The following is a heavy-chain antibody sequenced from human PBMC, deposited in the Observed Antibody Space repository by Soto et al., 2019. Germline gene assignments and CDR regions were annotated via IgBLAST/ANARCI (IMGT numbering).Heavy chain of an antibody. J-gene: IGHJ6*02. CDR3: ARDSSSWEPYYYYGMGV. CDR2: INSDGSST. V-gene: IGHV3-74*01. Sequence: PGGSLRLSCAASGFTFSSYWMHWVRQAPGKGLVWVSRINSDGSSTSYADSVKGRFTISRDNAKNTLYLQMNSLRAEDTAVYYCARDSSSWEPYYYYGMGVWGQGTTVTV. CDR1: GFTFSSYW. D-gene: IGHD6-13*01.